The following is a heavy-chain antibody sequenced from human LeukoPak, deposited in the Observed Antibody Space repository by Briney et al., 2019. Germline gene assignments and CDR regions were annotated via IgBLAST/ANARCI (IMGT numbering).Heavy chain of an antibody. CDR2: ITSSGSTI. CDR1: GFTFSSYE. CDR3: ASVTGTVFYYYYGMDV. D-gene: IGHD1-20*01. J-gene: IGHJ6*02. V-gene: IGHV3-48*03. Sequence: GGSLRLSCAASGFTFSSYEMNWVRQAPGKGLEWVSYITSSGSTIYYADSVKGRFTISRDNAKNSLYLQMNSLRAEDTAVHYCASVTGTVFYYYYGMDVWGQGTTVTVSS.